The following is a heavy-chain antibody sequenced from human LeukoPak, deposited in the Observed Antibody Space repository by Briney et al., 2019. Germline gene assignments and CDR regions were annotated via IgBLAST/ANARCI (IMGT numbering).Heavy chain of an antibody. Sequence: GGSLRLSCAASGFTFNSYSMNWVRQAPGKGLEWVSSISSSSSYIYYADSVKGRFTISRDNAKNSLYLQMNSLRAEDTAVYYCAREQDYGDYGSFIDYWGQGTLVTVSS. V-gene: IGHV3-21*01. CDR1: GFTFNSYS. CDR3: AREQDYGDYGSFIDY. J-gene: IGHJ4*02. D-gene: IGHD4-17*01. CDR2: ISSSSSYI.